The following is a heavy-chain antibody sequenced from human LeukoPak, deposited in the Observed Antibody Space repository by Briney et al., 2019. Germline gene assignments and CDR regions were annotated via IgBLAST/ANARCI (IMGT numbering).Heavy chain of an antibody. V-gene: IGHV4-39*07. CDR1: GGSIRSSSYY. D-gene: IGHD6-6*01. J-gene: IGHJ4*02. CDR3: ARGRPFDY. CDR2: IYYSGST. Sequence: SETLSLTCTVSGGSIRSSSYYWGWIRQPPGKGLEWIGSIYYSGSTYYNPSLKSRVTISVDTSKNQCSLKLSSVTAADTAVYYCARGRPFDYWGQGTLVTVSS.